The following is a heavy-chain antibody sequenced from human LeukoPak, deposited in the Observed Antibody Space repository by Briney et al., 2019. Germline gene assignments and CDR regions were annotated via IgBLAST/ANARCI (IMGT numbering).Heavy chain of an antibody. Sequence: GGSLRLSWAASGFTFSSYAMHWVSQAPGKGLEWVAVISYDGSNKYYADSVKGRFTISRDNAKNSLYLQMNSLRAEDTAVYYCAREAGYCSSTSCFYYYYYYMDVWGKGTTVTVSS. V-gene: IGHV3-30-3*01. CDR1: GFTFSSYA. CDR2: ISYDGSNK. CDR3: AREAGYCSSTSCFYYYYYYMDV. J-gene: IGHJ6*03. D-gene: IGHD2-2*01.